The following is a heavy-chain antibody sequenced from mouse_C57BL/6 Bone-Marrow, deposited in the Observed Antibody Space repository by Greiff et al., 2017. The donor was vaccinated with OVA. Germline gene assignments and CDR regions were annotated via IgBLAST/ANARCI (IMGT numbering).Heavy chain of an antibody. CDR3: ARYPFAY. CDR1: GYAFTNYL. J-gene: IGHJ3*01. V-gene: IGHV1-54*01. Sequence: VQLQESGAELVRPGTSVKVSCKASGYAFTNYLIAWVKPRPGQGLEWIGVITPGSGGTNYNETFKGKATLTSDKASSTDYMQLSSLTSEDSAVYFCARYPFAYWGQGTLVTVSA. CDR2: ITPGSGGT.